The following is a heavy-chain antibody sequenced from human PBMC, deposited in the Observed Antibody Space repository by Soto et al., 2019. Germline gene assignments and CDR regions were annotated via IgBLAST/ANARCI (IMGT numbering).Heavy chain of an antibody. CDR3: VRDGTKTLRDWFDP. J-gene: IGHJ5*02. D-gene: IGHD1-1*01. Sequence: SETLSLTCTVSGGSVSGVDYFWSWIRQSPGKGLEWIGRIYATGTTDYNPSLKSRVMMSVDTSKKQFSLKLRSVTAADTAVYYCVRDGTKTLRDWFDPWGQGISVTVSS. CDR1: GGSVSGVDYF. V-gene: IGHV4-61*08. CDR2: IYATGTT.